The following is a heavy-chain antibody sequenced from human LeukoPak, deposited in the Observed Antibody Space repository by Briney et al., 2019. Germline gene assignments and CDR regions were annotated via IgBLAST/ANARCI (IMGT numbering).Heavy chain of an antibody. CDR1: GGTFSSYA. D-gene: IGHD2-2*01. Sequence: GASVKVSCKASGGTFSSYAISWVRQAPGQGLEWMGGIIPIFGTANYAQKFQGRVTMTEDTSTDTAYMELSSLRSEDTAVYYCATFWYQLRQDIMDVWGKGTTVTVSS. V-gene: IGHV1-69*06. J-gene: IGHJ6*03. CDR2: IIPIFGTA. CDR3: ATFWYQLRQDIMDV.